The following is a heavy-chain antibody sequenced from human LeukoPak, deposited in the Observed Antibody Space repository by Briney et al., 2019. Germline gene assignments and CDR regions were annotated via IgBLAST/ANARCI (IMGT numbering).Heavy chain of an antibody. J-gene: IGHJ5*02. CDR1: GFMLSSTW. V-gene: IGHV3-74*01. Sequence: GGSLRLSCAASGFMLSSTWMHWVRQAPGKGLVWVSRINSDATSTSYADSVRGRFTISRDNSKNTLYLQMNSLRAEDTAVYYCARVMSGSGWYDNWFDPWGQGTLVTVSS. CDR2: INSDATST. D-gene: IGHD6-19*01. CDR3: ARVMSGSGWYDNWFDP.